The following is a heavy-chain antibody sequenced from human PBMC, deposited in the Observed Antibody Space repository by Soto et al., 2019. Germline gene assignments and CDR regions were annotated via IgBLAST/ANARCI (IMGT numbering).Heavy chain of an antibody. CDR1: GGSISSSSYY. V-gene: IGHV4-39*02. J-gene: IGHJ4*02. Sequence: SETLSLTCTVSGGSISSSSYYWGWIRQPPGKGLEWIGSIYYSGSTYYNPSLKSRVTISVDTSKNQFSLKLSSVTAADTAVYYCARDGEVVVAATSGNFDYWGQGTLVTVSS. CDR2: IYYSGST. CDR3: ARDGEVVVAATSGNFDY. D-gene: IGHD2-15*01.